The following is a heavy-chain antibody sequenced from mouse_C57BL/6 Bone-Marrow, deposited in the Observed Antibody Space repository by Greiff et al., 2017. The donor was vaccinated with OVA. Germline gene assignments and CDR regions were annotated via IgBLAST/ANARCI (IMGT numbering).Heavy chain of an antibody. CDR2: ISYSGST. Sequence: EVQLQESGPGMVKPSQSLSLTCTVTGYSITSGYDWHWIRHFPGNKLEWMGYISYSGSTNYNPSLKSRISITHDTSKKHFFLKLNSVTTEDTATYYCARGDGSSGWYFDVWGTGTTVTVSS. V-gene: IGHV3-1*01. CDR1: GYSITSGYD. CDR3: ARGDGSSGWYFDV. J-gene: IGHJ1*03. D-gene: IGHD1-1*01.